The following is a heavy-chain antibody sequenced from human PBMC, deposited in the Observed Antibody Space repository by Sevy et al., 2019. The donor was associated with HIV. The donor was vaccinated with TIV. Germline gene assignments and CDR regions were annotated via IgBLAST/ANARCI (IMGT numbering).Heavy chain of an antibody. Sequence: GGSLRLSCAASGFTVSSNYMSWVRQAPGKGLEWVSVIYSGGSTYYADSVKGRFTISRDNSKNTLYLHMNSLRAEDTAVYYCARDSSYYGSGRGEDYWGQGTLVTVSS. J-gene: IGHJ4*02. D-gene: IGHD3-10*01. CDR1: GFTVSSNY. CDR3: ARDSSYYGSGRGEDY. CDR2: IYSGGST. V-gene: IGHV3-53*01.